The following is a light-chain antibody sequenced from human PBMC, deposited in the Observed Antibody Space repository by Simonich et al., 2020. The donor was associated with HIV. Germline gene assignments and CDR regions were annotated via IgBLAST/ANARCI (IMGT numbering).Light chain of an antibody. CDR3: SSYAGSNNWV. Sequence: QSALTQPASVSGSPGQSITISCTGTSSDVGGYNYVSWYQHHPGKAPKLMIYEVNKRPSGVPDRFSGSKSGNTASRTVSGLQAEDEADYYCSSYAGSNNWVFGGGTKLTVL. V-gene: IGLV2-8*01. CDR1: SSDVGGYNY. CDR2: EVN. J-gene: IGLJ3*02.